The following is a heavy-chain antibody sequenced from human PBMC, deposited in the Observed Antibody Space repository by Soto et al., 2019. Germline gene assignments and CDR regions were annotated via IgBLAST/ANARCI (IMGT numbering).Heavy chain of an antibody. J-gene: IGHJ4*02. CDR3: AKDWYRNSWNHFDY. CDR1: GFTFSSYA. V-gene: IGHV3-23*01. CDR2: ISGSGGST. Sequence: EVQLLESGGGLVQPGGSLRLSCAASGFTFSSYAMSWVRQAPGKGLEWVSAISGSGGSTYYADSVKGRFTISRDNSMTALELQKNSLRAEDTAVYYCAKDWYRNSWNHFDYWGQGTL. D-gene: IGHD6-13*01.